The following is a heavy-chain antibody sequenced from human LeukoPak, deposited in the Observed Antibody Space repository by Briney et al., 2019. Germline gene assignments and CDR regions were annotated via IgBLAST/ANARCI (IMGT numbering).Heavy chain of an antibody. CDR2: IYYSGST. Sequence: SETLSLTCTVSGGSISSYYWSWIRQPPGKGLEWIGYIYYSGSTNYNPSLKSRVTISVDTSKNQFSLKLSSVTAADTAVYYCARAHKLNAFDIWGQGTMVTVSS. CDR1: GGSISSYY. D-gene: IGHD1-1*01. V-gene: IGHV4-59*01. CDR3: ARAHKLNAFDI. J-gene: IGHJ3*02.